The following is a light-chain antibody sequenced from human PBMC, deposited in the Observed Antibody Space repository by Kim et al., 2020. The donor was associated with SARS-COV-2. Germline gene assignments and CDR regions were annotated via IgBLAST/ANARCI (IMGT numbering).Light chain of an antibody. CDR2: DAS. Sequence: DIQMTQSPSSLSASVGDRVTITCRASQDINTYLNWYQQKPGKAPKLLIYDASNLETGVPSRFSGTGSGTHFTFTISSLQPEDIATYYCQQYDNVLTFGQGTRLEIK. J-gene: IGKJ5*01. CDR1: QDINTY. CDR3: QQYDNVLT. V-gene: IGKV1-33*01.